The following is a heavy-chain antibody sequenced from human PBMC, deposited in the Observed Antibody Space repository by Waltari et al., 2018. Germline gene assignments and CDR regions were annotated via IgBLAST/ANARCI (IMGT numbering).Heavy chain of an antibody. J-gene: IGHJ4*02. V-gene: IGHV3-23*01. CDR3: ARVSGSYEGYFDN. CDR1: GFTFRTFA. D-gene: IGHD3-22*01. Sequence: EVHLLESGGGLVQPGGSLRLSCGASGFTFRTFAMNWVRQAPGKGLEWVSSISGPGDSTNYADSVKGRFTISRDNSNNTLYLQMNGLRADDTAIYYCARVSGSYEGYFDNWGQGTLVPVSS. CDR2: ISGPGDST.